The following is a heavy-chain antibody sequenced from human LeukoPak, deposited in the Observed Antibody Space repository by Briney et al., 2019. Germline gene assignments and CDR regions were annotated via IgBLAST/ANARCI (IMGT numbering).Heavy chain of an antibody. CDR3: ANCGSGDYRGYYYRTDG. V-gene: IGHV3-23*01. D-gene: IGHD6-19*01. Sequence: PGGSLRLSWAPSGLFSIDLALKRVRLAPGKGLEWVSSISGSGGNTYYADSVNGRVTISRDNSMDSLYLHINGLRVQGAPIYVVANCGSGDYRGYYYRTDGWGKGTTVTVSS. CDR2: ISGSGGNT. CDR1: GLFSIDLA. J-gene: IGHJ6*04.